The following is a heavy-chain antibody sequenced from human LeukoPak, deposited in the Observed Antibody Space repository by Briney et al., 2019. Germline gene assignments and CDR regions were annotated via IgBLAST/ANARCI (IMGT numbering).Heavy chain of an antibody. CDR1: GGSISRGSF. V-gene: IGHV4-39*01. CDR3: ARVDITALAAAYIDY. J-gene: IGHJ4*02. CDR2: IYSSGAT. Sequence: PSETLSLTCAVSGGSISRGSFWGWIRQPPGKGLEWIGNIYSSGATHYNPSLKSRVTISVDTSKNQFSLRVTSVTAADTTVYYCARVDITALAAAYIDYWGQGTLVTVSS. D-gene: IGHD6-13*01.